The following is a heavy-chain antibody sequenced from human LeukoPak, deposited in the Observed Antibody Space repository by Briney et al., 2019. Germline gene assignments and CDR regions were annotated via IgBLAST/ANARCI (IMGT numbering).Heavy chain of an antibody. CDR3: ARGIAAAGPPEGDY. J-gene: IGHJ4*02. V-gene: IGHV3-21*01. CDR1: GFTFSSYS. Sequence: GGSLRLSCAASGFTFSSYSMNWVRQAPGKGLEWVSSISSSSSYIYYADSVKGRFTISRDNAKNSLYLQMNSLRAEDTAVYYCARGIAAAGPPEGDYWGQGTLVTVSS. CDR2: ISSSSSYI. D-gene: IGHD6-13*01.